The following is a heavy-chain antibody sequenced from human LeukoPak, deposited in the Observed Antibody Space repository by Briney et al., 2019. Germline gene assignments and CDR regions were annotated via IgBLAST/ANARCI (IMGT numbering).Heavy chain of an antibody. V-gene: IGHV4-59*08. CDR3: ARYYDSTPLGAFDI. CDR1: GGSISSYY. CDR2: ICYSGST. J-gene: IGHJ3*02. Sequence: KPSETLSLTCTVSGGSISSYYWSWIRQPPGKGLEWIGYICYSGSTNYNPSLKSRVTISVDTSKNQFSLKLSSVTAADTAVYYCARYYDSTPLGAFDIWGQGTMVTVSS. D-gene: IGHD3-3*01.